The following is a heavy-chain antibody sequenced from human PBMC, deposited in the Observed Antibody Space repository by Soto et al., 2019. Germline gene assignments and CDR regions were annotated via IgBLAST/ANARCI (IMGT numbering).Heavy chain of an antibody. J-gene: IGHJ5*02. V-gene: IGHV4-4*09. Sequence: SETLSLTCRVSGGSISNDYWTWIRQPPGKGLEWIGYIYKGGSINYNPSLKSRVTISVDTSNNQFSLKLCSVTAADTAVYYCARAYYDRSGYAVDPWGQGTLVTVSS. D-gene: IGHD3-22*01. CDR3: ARAYYDRSGYAVDP. CDR1: GGSISNDY. CDR2: IYKGGSI.